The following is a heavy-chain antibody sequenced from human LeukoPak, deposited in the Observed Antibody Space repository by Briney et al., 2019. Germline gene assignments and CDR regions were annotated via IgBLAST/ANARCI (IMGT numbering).Heavy chain of an antibody. CDR1: GGSFSGYY. CDR3: ARASGYDWFDP. D-gene: IGHD5-12*01. Sequence: SETLSLTCAVYGGSFSGYYWSWIRQPPGKGLEWIGEINHSGSTNYNPSLKSRVTISVDTSKNQFSLKLSSVTAADTAVYYCARASGYDWFDPWGQGTLVTVSS. J-gene: IGHJ5*02. V-gene: IGHV4-34*01. CDR2: INHSGST.